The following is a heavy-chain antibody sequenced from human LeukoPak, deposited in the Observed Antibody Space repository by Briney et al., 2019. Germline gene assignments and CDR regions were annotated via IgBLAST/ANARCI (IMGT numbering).Heavy chain of an antibody. CDR3: ARDFRGYYDILTGYRPGDY. Sequence: PGASVKVSCKASGYTFTGYYMHWVRQAPGQGLEWMGRINPNGGGTNYAQKFQGRVTMTRDTSISTAYMELSRLRSDDTAVYYCARDFRGYYDILTGYRPGDYWGQGTLVTVSS. CDR2: INPNGGGT. D-gene: IGHD3-9*01. V-gene: IGHV1-2*06. J-gene: IGHJ4*02. CDR1: GYTFTGYY.